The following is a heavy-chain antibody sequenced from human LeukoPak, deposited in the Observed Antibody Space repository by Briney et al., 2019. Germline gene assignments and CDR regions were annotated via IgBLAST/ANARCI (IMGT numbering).Heavy chain of an antibody. J-gene: IGHJ5*02. Sequence: SETLSLTCTISGGSINNYHWSWIRRPAGKGLEWIGRISASGSTTYNPSLKSRVTMSVDTSENQFSLNLSSVTAADTAVYYCARDVVGTWDNWFDPWGQGTLVTVSS. CDR3: ARDVVGTWDNWFDP. V-gene: IGHV4-4*07. CDR2: ISASGST. D-gene: IGHD2-15*01. CDR1: GGSINNYH.